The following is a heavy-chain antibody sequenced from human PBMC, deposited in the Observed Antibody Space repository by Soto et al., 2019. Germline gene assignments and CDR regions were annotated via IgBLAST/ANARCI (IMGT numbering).Heavy chain of an antibody. CDR3: ASAGSYRFDY. CDR2: INTDGSSI. D-gene: IGHD3-10*01. V-gene: IGHV3-74*01. J-gene: IGHJ4*02. CDR1: GFTFSSYW. Sequence: EVQLVESGGGLVQPGGSLRLSCTASGFTFSSYWMHWVRQAPGKGLVWVSRINTDGSSISYADSVKGRFTISRDNAKNTLYLQMNSRRVDETAVYYCASAGSYRFDYWGQGTLVTVSS.